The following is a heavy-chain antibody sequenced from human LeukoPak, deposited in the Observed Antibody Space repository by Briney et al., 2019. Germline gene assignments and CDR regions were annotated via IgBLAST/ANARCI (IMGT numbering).Heavy chain of an antibody. V-gene: IGHV3-23*01. Sequence: PGGSLRLSCAASGFTFSSYAMSWVRQAPGKGLEWVSAISGSGGSTYYADSVKGRFTISRDSSKNTLYLQMNSLRAEDTAVYYCAKGMYSSTWYRFDYWGQGTLVTVSS. CDR1: GFTFSSYA. J-gene: IGHJ4*02. CDR2: ISGSGGST. D-gene: IGHD6-13*01. CDR3: AKGMYSSTWYRFDY.